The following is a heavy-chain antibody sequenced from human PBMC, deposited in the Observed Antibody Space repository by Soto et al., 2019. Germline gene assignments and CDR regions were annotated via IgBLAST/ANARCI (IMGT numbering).Heavy chain of an antibody. CDR2: IYYSGST. Sequence: SETLSLTCTVSGGSVSSGSYYWSWIRQPPGKGLEWIGYIYYSGSTYYNPSLKSRVTISVDRSKNQFSLKLSSVTAADTAVYYCARVGYSYGAFDYWGQGTLVTVSS. CDR3: ARVGYSYGAFDY. J-gene: IGHJ4*02. V-gene: IGHV4-61*01. D-gene: IGHD5-18*01. CDR1: GGSVSSGSYY.